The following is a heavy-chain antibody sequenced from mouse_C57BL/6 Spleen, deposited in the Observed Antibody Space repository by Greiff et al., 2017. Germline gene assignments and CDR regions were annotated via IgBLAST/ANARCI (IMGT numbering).Heavy chain of an antibody. V-gene: IGHV1-55*01. CDR2: IYPGSGST. J-gene: IGHJ3*01. Sequence: VQLQQPGAELVKPGASVKMSCKASGYTFTSYWITWVKQRPGQGLEWIGDIYPGSGSTNYNEKFKSKATLTVDTSSSTAYMQLSSLTSEDSAVYYWARRGMVTTAWFAYWGQGTLVTVSA. CDR1: GYTFTSYW. CDR3: ARRGMVTTAWFAY. D-gene: IGHD2-2*01.